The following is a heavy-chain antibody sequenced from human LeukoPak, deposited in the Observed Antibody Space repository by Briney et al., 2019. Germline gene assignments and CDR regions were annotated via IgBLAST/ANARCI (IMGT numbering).Heavy chain of an antibody. CDR1: GFTFSSYG. Sequence: QPGRSLRLSRAASGFTFSSYGMHWVRQAPGKGLEWVAVIWYDGSNKYYADSVKGRFTISRDNSKNTLYLQMSSLRAEDTAVYYCAKDHCYDSSGYLNWGQGTLVTVSS. CDR2: IWYDGSNK. D-gene: IGHD3-22*01. CDR3: AKDHCYDSSGYLN. J-gene: IGHJ4*02. V-gene: IGHV3-33*06.